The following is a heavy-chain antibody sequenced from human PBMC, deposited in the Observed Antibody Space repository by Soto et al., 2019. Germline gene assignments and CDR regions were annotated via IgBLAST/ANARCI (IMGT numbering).Heavy chain of an antibody. CDR3: ARLGVGGSYTFDI. CDR1: GGSISSGGYY. J-gene: IGHJ3*02. V-gene: IGHV4-31*03. D-gene: IGHD2-15*01. Sequence: SETLSLTCTVSGGSISSGGYYWSWIRQHPGKGLEWIGYIYYSGSTYYNPSLKSRVTISVDTSKNQFSLKLSSVTAADTAVYYCARLGVGGSYTFDIWGQGTMVTVSS. CDR2: IYYSGST.